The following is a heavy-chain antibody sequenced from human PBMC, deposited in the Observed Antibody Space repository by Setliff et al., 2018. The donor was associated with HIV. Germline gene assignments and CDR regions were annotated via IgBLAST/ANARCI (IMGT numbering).Heavy chain of an antibody. CDR3: ARRARESTALHSDWNDVLFFDY. CDR2: VRPHSINR. J-gene: IGHJ4*02. CDR1: GFTFSDYY. V-gene: IGHV1-2*02. Sequence: ASVKVSCKASGFTFSDYYIHWVRQAPGQGLEWMGWVRPHSINRYYAQKFQGRVTMTSDASIRTAYMELSGLTSDDTATYYCARRARESTALHSDWNDVLFFDYWGQGTLVTVSS. D-gene: IGHD1-1*01.